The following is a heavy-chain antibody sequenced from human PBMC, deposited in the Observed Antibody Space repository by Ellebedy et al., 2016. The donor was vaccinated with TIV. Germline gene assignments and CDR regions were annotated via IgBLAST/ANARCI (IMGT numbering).Heavy chain of an antibody. CDR3: AHSVPAHPVLGALDI. Sequence: SGPTLVKPTQTLTLTCTFPGFSLSTTGVGVVWIRQPPGEALEWLAFIFWNADKHYSPSLKNRLTIIKDTSKNQVVLTMINMGPVDTATYYCAHSVPAHPVLGALDIWGQGTVVTVSS. CDR2: IFWNADK. D-gene: IGHD2-2*01. J-gene: IGHJ3*02. CDR1: GFSLSTTGVG. V-gene: IGHV2-5*01.